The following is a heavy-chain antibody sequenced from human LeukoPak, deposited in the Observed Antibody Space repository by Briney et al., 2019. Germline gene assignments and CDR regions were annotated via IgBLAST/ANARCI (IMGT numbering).Heavy chain of an antibody. CDR3: ARGRGSRSSDC. CDR1: GYTFTSFD. J-gene: IGHJ4*02. CDR2: MNPNSGDT. D-gene: IGHD6-13*01. Sequence: ASVKVSCKASGYTFTSFDINWVRQATGQGLEWMGWMNPNSGDTGYAQKVQGRITMTRDTSISTAYLELSSLRSDDTAVYYCARGRGSRSSDCWGQGTLVTVSS. V-gene: IGHV1-8*01.